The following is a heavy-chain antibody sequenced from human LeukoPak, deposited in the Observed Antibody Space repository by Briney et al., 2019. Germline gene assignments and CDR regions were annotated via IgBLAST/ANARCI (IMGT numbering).Heavy chain of an antibody. V-gene: IGHV3-20*04. D-gene: IGHD6-19*01. CDR1: GFTFQSHG. CDR3: ARDTSPLDIAVAGDDDAFDI. CDR2: TNWNGGTT. J-gene: IGHJ3*02. Sequence: PGGSLTLSCAASGFTFQSHGMSWVRQAPGKGLEWVSGTNWNGGTTSYADSVKGRFTISRDNAKRTLYLQMNSLRAEDTAVYYCARDTSPLDIAVAGDDDAFDIWGQGTMVTVSS.